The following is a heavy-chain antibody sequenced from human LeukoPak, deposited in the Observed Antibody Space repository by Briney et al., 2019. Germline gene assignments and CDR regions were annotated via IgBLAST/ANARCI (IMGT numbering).Heavy chain of an antibody. V-gene: IGHV4-38-2*01. CDR1: GFSISSDYY. Sequence: SETLSLTCAVSGFSISSDYYWGWIRQPPGKGLEWIGGIYQSGSTYYNPSLKSRVTISVDTSKNQFSLKLSSVTAADAAVYYCARNYYDSSGYSRRWFDPWGQGTLVTVSS. CDR2: IYQSGST. J-gene: IGHJ5*02. D-gene: IGHD3-22*01. CDR3: ARNYYDSSGYSRRWFDP.